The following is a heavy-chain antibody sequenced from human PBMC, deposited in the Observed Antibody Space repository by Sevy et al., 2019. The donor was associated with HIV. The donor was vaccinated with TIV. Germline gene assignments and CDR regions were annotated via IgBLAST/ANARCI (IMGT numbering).Heavy chain of an antibody. D-gene: IGHD4-4*01. CDR2: VSWDGGST. J-gene: IGHJ4*02. CDR3: AKCPTIALQYLFDY. V-gene: IGHV3-43D*03. Sequence: GESLRLSCAASGFTFDDYAMHWVRQAPGKGLEWLCVVSWDGGSTYYADSVKGRFTISRDNSRNSLYLQMNSLRTEDTALYYCAKCPTIALQYLFDYWGQGTPVTVSS. CDR1: GFTFDDYA.